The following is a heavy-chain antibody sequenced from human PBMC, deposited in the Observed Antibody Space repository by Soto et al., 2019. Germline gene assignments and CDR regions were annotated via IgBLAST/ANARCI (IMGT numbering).Heavy chain of an antibody. Sequence: QVHLVQSGTEAKKTGSSVKVSCKTSGDMFTNFAISWVRQAPGQGLEWMGGIIPLHDSVSYAQKSQGRVMITADKFTGTAYMELSSLTSEDTATYFCAASTVHDGVTGYFHLDYWGQGTPVTVSS. CDR1: GDMFTNFA. J-gene: IGHJ4*02. D-gene: IGHD2-21*02. CDR3: AASTVHDGVTGYFHLDY. CDR2: IIPLHDSV. V-gene: IGHV1-69*06.